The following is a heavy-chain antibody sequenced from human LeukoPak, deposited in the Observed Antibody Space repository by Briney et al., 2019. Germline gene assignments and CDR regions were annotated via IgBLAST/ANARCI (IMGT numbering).Heavy chain of an antibody. Sequence: TSETLSLTCTVSGYSISSGYYWGWIRQPPGKGLEWIGSIYHSGSTYYNPSLKSRVTISVDTSKNQFSLKLSSVTAADTAVYYCASESSYYYDSSGYSDYWGQGTLVTVSS. CDR1: GYSISSGYY. CDR2: IYHSGST. D-gene: IGHD3-22*01. V-gene: IGHV4-38-2*02. J-gene: IGHJ4*02. CDR3: ASESSYYYDSSGYSDY.